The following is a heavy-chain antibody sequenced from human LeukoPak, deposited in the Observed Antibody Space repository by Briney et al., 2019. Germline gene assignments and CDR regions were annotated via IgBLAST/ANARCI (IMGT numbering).Heavy chain of an antibody. CDR1: GGSISSSSYY. Sequence: SETLSLTCTVSGGSISSSSYYWGWIRQPPGKGLEWIGSIYYSGSTYYNPSLKSRVTISVDTSKNQFSLKLSSVTAADTAVYYCAREEGASHYWGQGTLVTVSS. CDR3: AREEGASHY. V-gene: IGHV4-39*07. CDR2: IYYSGST. J-gene: IGHJ4*02. D-gene: IGHD4/OR15-4a*01.